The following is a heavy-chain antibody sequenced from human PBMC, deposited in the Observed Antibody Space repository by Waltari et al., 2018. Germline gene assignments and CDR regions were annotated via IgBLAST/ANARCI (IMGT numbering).Heavy chain of an antibody. J-gene: IGHJ3*02. V-gene: IGHV5-51*01. CDR2: IYPGYSDT. CDR1: GYSFTSYW. CDR3: ARHGVLGTVTSNAFDI. Sequence: EVQLVQSGAEVKKPGESLKISCKGSGYSFTSYWIGWVRQMPGKGLEWMGIIYPGYSDTRYSPSFQGQVTISADKSISTAYLQWSSLKASDTAMYYCARHGVLGTVTSNAFDIWGQGTMVTVSS. D-gene: IGHD4-17*01.